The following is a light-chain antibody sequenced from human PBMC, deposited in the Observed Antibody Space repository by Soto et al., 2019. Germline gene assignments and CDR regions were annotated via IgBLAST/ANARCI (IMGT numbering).Light chain of an antibody. J-gene: IGKJ5*01. Sequence: EIVMTQSPVTLSVSPGERATLSCRASQSVSSSYLAWYQQKPGQAPRLLIYGASSRATGIPDRFSGSGSGTDFTLTISRLEPEDFAVYYCQQYGSSPSITFGQGTRLEI. CDR1: QSVSSSY. V-gene: IGKV3-20*01. CDR2: GAS. CDR3: QQYGSSPSIT.